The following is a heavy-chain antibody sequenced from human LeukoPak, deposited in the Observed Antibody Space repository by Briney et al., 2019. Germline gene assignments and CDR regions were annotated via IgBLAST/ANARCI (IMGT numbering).Heavy chain of an antibody. V-gene: IGHV3-23*01. CDR2: ISGSGGST. CDR3: AKDDDDFWSGYYPFDY. J-gene: IGHJ4*02. CDR1: GFTFANYA. D-gene: IGHD3-3*01. Sequence: PGRSLRLSCAASGFTFANYAMSWVRQAPGKGLEWVSAISGSGGSTYYAESVKGRFTISRDNPKNTLYLQMNSLRAEDTAVYYCAKDDDDFWSGYYPFDYWGQGTLVTVSA.